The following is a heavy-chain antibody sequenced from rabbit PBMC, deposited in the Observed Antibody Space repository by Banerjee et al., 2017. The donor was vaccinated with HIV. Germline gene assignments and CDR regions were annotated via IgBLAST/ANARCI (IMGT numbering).Heavy chain of an antibody. J-gene: IGHJ4*01. D-gene: IGHD4-1*01. CDR1: GFILSSYW. CDR2: IYGGSSGST. V-gene: IGHV1S40*01. Sequence: QSLEESGGDLVKPGASLTLTCTASGFILSSYWMCWVRQAPGKGLEWIGCIYGGSSGSTYYANWAKGRFTISKTSSTTVTLQMTSLTAADTATYFCARDRGDWGYYFTLWGQGTLVTVS. CDR3: ARDRGDWGYYFTL.